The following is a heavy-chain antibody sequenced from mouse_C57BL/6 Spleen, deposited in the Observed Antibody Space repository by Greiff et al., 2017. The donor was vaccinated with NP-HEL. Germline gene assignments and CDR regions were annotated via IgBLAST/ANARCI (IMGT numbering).Heavy chain of an antibody. CDR1: GYTFTSYG. D-gene: IGHD1-1*01. CDR2: IYIGNGYT. Sequence: EVQLQQSGAELVRPGSSVKMSCKTSGYTFTSYGINWVKQRPGQGLEWIGYIYIGNGYTEYNEKFKGKATLTSDTSSSTAYMQLSSLTSEDSAIYFCARLMGDYYGSSSYYFDYWGQGTTLTVSS. V-gene: IGHV1-58*01. J-gene: IGHJ2*01. CDR3: ARLMGDYYGSSSYYFDY.